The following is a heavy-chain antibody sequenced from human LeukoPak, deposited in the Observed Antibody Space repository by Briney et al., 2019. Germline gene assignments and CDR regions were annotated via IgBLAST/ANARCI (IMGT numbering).Heavy chain of an antibody. CDR3: ARGDRYGYNFDY. CDR2: INTSGST. J-gene: IGHJ4*02. V-gene: IGHV4-4*07. D-gene: IGHD1-1*01. CDR1: GGSISSYY. Sequence: SETLSLTCTVSGGSISSYYWSWIRQPAGKGVEWIGRINTSGSTKYNPSLKSRVTMSVDTSKNQFSLKLSSVTAADTAVYYCARGDRYGYNFDYWGQGTLVTVSS.